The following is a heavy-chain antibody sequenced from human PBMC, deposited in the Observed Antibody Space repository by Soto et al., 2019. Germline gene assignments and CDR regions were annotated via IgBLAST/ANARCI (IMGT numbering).Heavy chain of an antibody. Sequence: SVQISCKASGGTFSSYAISWVRQAPGQGLEWMGGIIPIFGTANYAQKFQGRVTITADESTSTAYMELSSLRSEDTAVYYCAREGVSIFGVVHTYYFDYWGQGTLVTVSS. CDR3: AREGVSIFGVVHTYYFDY. J-gene: IGHJ4*02. V-gene: IGHV1-69*13. D-gene: IGHD3-3*01. CDR1: GGTFSSYA. CDR2: IIPIFGTA.